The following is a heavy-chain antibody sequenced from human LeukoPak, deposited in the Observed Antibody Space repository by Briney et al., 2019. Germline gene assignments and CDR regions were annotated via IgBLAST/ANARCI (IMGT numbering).Heavy chain of an antibody. D-gene: IGHD2-21*01. Sequence: SQTLSLTCAISGDSVSSNSAAWNWIRQSPSRGLEWLGRTYYRSKWYNDYAVSVKSRITINPDTSKNQFSLQLNSVTPEDTAVYYCAREGPILSASGHDAFDIWGQGTMVTVSS. J-gene: IGHJ3*02. V-gene: IGHV6-1*01. CDR3: AREGPILSASGHDAFDI. CDR2: TYYRSKWYN. CDR1: GDSVSSNSAA.